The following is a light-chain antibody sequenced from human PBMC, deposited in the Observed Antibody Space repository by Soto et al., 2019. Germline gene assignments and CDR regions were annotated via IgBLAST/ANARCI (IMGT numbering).Light chain of an antibody. CDR1: QSITTL. CDR2: KAS. V-gene: IGKV1-5*03. Sequence: DIQMTQSPSTLSASVGDRVAITCRASQSITTLLAWYQQKPGKAAKLLIYKASSLQSGVPSRFSGSGSGTEFTLTISSLQPDDFATYYCQHSWRYPWTFGQGTKVEIQ. J-gene: IGKJ1*01. CDR3: QHSWRYPWT.